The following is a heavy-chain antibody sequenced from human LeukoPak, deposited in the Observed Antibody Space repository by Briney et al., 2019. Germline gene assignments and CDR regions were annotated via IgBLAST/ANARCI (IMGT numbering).Heavy chain of an antibody. J-gene: IGHJ4*02. D-gene: IGHD6-19*01. Sequence: SETPSLTCTVSGGSISSYYWSWIRQPPGKGLEWIGYIYYSGSTNYNPSLKSRVTISVDTSKNQFSLKLSSVTAADTAVYYCARHSPYRSGWYSALDYWGQGTLVTVSS. CDR1: GGSISSYY. CDR2: IYYSGST. V-gene: IGHV4-59*08. CDR3: ARHSPYRSGWYSALDY.